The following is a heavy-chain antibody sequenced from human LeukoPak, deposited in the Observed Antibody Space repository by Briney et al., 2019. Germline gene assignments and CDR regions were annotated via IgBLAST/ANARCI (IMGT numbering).Heavy chain of an antibody. J-gene: IGHJ4*02. Sequence: ASVQFSFKASGGTFSSYAISWVRPAPGQGLEWMGGIIPIFGTANYAQKFQGRVTITTDESTSTAYMELSSLRSEDTAVYYCARRHEQWLVDWGQGTLVTVSS. CDR1: GGTFSSYA. CDR3: ARRHEQWLVD. CDR2: IIPIFGTA. V-gene: IGHV1-69*05. D-gene: IGHD6-19*01.